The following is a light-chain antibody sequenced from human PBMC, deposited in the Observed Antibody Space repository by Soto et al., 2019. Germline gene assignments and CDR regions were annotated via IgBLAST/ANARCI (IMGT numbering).Light chain of an antibody. CDR3: NSHAGSNNFYV. CDR1: SSDVGGYNF. J-gene: IGLJ1*01. CDR2: EVT. V-gene: IGLV2-8*01. Sequence: QSVLTQPPSASGSPGQSVTISCTGTSSDVGGYNFVSWYQQHPGKAPKLLIYEVTKRPSGVPDRFSGSKSGNTASLTVSGLQAEDEADYYCNSHAGSNNFYVFGTGTKLTVL.